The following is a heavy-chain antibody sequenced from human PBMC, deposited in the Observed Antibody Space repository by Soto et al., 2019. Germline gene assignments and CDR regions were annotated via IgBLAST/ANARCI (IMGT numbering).Heavy chain of an antibody. J-gene: IGHJ5*02. CDR3: ARAVTYGDYAQPLYNWFDP. Sequence: SETLSLTCAVSSGSISSSNWWSWVRQPPGKGLEWIGEIYHSGSTNYNPSLKSRVTISVDKSKNQFSLKLSSVTAADTAVYYCARAVTYGDYAQPLYNWFDPWGQGTLVTVSS. CDR2: IYHSGST. V-gene: IGHV4-4*02. D-gene: IGHD4-17*01. CDR1: SGSISSSNW.